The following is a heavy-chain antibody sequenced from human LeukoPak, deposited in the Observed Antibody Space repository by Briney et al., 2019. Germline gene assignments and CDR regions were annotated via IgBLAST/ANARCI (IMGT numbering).Heavy chain of an antibody. CDR2: IYYSGST. Sequence: PSQTLSVTCPCSGGSISSGDYYWSCIRQPPGKGLEWTGYIYYSGSTYYNPSLKSRVTISVDTSKNQFSLKLSSVTAADTAVYCCARSGHDAFDIWGQGTMVTVSS. CDR3: ARSGHDAFDI. CDR1: GGSISSGDYY. V-gene: IGHV4-30-4*08. J-gene: IGHJ3*02.